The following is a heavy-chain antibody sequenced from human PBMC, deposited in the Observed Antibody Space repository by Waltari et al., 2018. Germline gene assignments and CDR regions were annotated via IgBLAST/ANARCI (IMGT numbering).Heavy chain of an antibody. CDR3: ARHGAGYNWNTKLPGWFDP. V-gene: IGHV4-39*07. CDR1: GGSISSSRYY. D-gene: IGHD1-20*01. J-gene: IGHJ5*02. CDR2: IYYSGST. Sequence: QLQLQESGPGLVKPSETLSLTCTVSGGSISSSRYYWGWLRQPPGKGLEWIGSIYYSGSTYYNPSLKSRVTISVDTSKNQFSLKLSSVTAADTAVYYCARHGAGYNWNTKLPGWFDPWGQGTLVTVSS.